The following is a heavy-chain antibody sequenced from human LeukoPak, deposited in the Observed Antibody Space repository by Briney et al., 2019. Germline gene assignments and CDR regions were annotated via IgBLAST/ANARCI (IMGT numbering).Heavy chain of an antibody. Sequence: PSGESLRLSCAASGFTFSSYAMHWVRQAPGKGLEFVSGISSTGGSTNYPDSVKDRFSISRDNSKNTLYLQMTSLRADDTAVYYCVKDQHCSTISCATRTGFDPWGQGTSVTVSS. J-gene: IGHJ5*02. D-gene: IGHD2-2*01. CDR2: ISSTGGST. CDR3: VKDQHCSTISCATRTGFDP. V-gene: IGHV3-64D*06. CDR1: GFTFSSYA.